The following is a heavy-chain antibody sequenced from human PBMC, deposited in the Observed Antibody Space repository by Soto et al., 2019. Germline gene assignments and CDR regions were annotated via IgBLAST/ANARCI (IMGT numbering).Heavy chain of an antibody. J-gene: IGHJ4*02. CDR2: ISYDGSNN. V-gene: IGHV3-30*03. CDR3: ARDKGQLVPADGY. D-gene: IGHD6-6*01. Sequence: PGGSLRLSCAASGFTFSSYGMYWVRQAPGKGLEWVAAISYDGSNNYHADSVKGRFTISRDNAKNSLYLQMNSLRAEDTAVYYCARDKGQLVPADGYWGQGTVVTVSS. CDR1: GFTFSSYG.